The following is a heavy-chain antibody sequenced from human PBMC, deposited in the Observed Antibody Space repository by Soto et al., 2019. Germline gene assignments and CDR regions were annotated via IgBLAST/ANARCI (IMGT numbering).Heavy chain of an antibody. CDR1: DISFDGHG. D-gene: IGHD2-8*01. CDR2: ISPEGFNT. CDR3: VSWVSAHFDY. Sequence: PGGSLRLSCAASDISFDGHGMSWVRQAPGKGPEWVSTISPEGFNTHYADSVRGRFIISRDNSRNTVDLHMSSLRVEDTAIYYCVSWVSAHFDYWGQGTPVTVSS. J-gene: IGHJ4*02. V-gene: IGHV3-23*01.